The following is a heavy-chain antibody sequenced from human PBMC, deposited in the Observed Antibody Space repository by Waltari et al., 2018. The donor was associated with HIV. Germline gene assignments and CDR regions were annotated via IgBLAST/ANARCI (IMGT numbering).Heavy chain of an antibody. CDR3: ARGGFYGSGSKVN. J-gene: IGHJ4*02. V-gene: IGHV3-7*04. CDR2: IKQNGSEK. CDR1: GFTFSSYW. Sequence: EVQLVESGGGLVQPGGSLRLSCAASGFTFSSYWMSWVRQAPGKGVEWVANIKQNGSEKYYVDSVNGRFTISRDNAENALYLQMNSLGAEDTAVDYCARGGFYGSGSKVNWGQGTLVTVSS. D-gene: IGHD3-10*01.